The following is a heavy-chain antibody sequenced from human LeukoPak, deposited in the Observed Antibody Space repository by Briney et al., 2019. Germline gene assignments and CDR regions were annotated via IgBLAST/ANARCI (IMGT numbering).Heavy chain of an antibody. CDR3: ARISQSSGGFYY. CDR2: ISYRGSP. CDR1: GGSFSNCGGFC. D-gene: IGHD2-15*01. Sequence: SQTLSLTCTVSGGSFSNCGGFCWSWVRQHPGDGLEWIGFISYRGSPCYNPSLKSLVSISVDTSRSQFSLRLTSVTDEDTAVYYCARISQSSGGFYYWGQGSLVTVSS. J-gene: IGHJ4*02. V-gene: IGHV4-31*01.